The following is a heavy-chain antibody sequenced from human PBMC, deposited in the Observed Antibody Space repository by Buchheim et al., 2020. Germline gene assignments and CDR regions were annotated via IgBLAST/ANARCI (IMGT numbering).Heavy chain of an antibody. V-gene: IGHV3-23*01. J-gene: IGHJ4*02. CDR1: GFTFSSYA. CDR2: ISGGGDIT. D-gene: IGHD6-19*01. Sequence: EVQLFESGGGLVQPGESLRLSCAASGFTFSSYAMSWVRQAPGSGLEWVSVISGGGDITYDADSVKGRFTISRDNSKNSLYLQVNSLRVEDTAVYYCAAGYSSGWSRGYNYWGQGTL. CDR3: AAGYSSGWSRGYNY.